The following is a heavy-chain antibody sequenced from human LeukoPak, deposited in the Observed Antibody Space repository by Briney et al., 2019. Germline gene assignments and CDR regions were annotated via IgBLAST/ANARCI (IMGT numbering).Heavy chain of an antibody. D-gene: IGHD3-10*01. CDR2: MNPNSGNT. Sequence: GASVKVSCKASGYTFTSYDINWVRQATGQGLEWMGWMNPNSGNTGYAQKFQGRVTITRNTSISTAYMELSSLRSEDTAVYYCARNSAARPIDYWGQGTLVTVSS. J-gene: IGHJ4*02. CDR1: GYTFTSYD. V-gene: IGHV1-8*03. CDR3: ARNSAARPIDY.